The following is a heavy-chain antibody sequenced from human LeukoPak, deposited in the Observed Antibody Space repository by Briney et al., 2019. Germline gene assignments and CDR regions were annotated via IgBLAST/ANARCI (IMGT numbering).Heavy chain of an antibody. J-gene: IGHJ5*02. CDR1: GDSISSYY. V-gene: IGHV4-4*07. CDR2: IHTSWTT. D-gene: IGHD3-16*01. CDR3: ARGDYYDGGGRNWFDP. Sequence: SETLSLTCTVSGDSISSYYWNFIRQPAGKGLEWIGRIHTSWTTYYNPSLKSRITMSVDTSRNQFSLRLTSVTAADTAVYYCARGDYYDGGGRNWFDPWGQGTLVTVSS.